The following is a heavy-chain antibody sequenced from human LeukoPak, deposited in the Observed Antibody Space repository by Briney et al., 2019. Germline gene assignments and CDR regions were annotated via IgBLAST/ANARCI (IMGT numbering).Heavy chain of an antibody. J-gene: IGHJ6*02. V-gene: IGHV3-21*04. CDR1: GFTFSSYS. CDR3: ARVYDFWSGYYGYGMDV. D-gene: IGHD3-3*01. Sequence: PGGSLRLSCAASGFTFSSYSMNWVRQAPGKGLEWVSSISSSSSYIYYADSVKGRFTISRDNAKNSLYLQMNSLRAEDTAVYYCARVYDFWSGYYGYGMDVWGQGTTVTVSS. CDR2: ISSSSSYI.